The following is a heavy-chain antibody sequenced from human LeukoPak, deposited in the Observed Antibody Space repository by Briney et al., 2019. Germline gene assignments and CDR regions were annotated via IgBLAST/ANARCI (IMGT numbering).Heavy chain of an antibody. V-gene: IGHV3-7*01. CDR2: IKQDGSEK. D-gene: IGHD3-22*01. CDR1: GFTFSSYW. J-gene: IGHJ4*02. Sequence: GGSLRLSCAASGFTFSSYWMSWVRQAPGKGLEWVTNIKQDGSEKYYVDSVKGRFTISRDNAKNSLYLQMNSLRAEDTAVYYCARRQGSYFDTSGYYYGWGQGTLVTVSS. CDR3: ARRQGSYFDTSGYYYG.